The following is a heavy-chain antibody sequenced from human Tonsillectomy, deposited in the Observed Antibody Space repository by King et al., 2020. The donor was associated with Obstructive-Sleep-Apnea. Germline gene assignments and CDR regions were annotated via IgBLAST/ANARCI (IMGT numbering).Heavy chain of an antibody. V-gene: IGHV1-18*04. Sequence: VQLVESGAEVKKPGASVKVSCTASGYTFTSYGISWVRQAPGQGLEWMGWISAYNGNTNYAQKLQGRVTMTTDTSTSTAYMELRSLRSDDTAVYYCARPQLDFEWLYWGMDVWGQGTTVTVSS. J-gene: IGHJ6*02. CDR1: GYTFTSYG. D-gene: IGHD3-9*01. CDR2: ISAYNGNT. CDR3: ARPQLDFEWLYWGMDV.